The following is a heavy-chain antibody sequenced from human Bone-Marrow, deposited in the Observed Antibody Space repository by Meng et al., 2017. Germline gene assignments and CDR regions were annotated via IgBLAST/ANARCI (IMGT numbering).Heavy chain of an antibody. CDR3: AKNAVRGLDY. J-gene: IGHJ4*02. D-gene: IGHD3-10*01. CDR1: GFTFSSYG. Sequence: GESLKISCAASGFTFSSYGMHWVRQAPGKGLEWVAVIWYDGSNKYYADSVKGRFTISRDNSKNTLYLQMNSLRAEDTAVYYCAKNAVRGLDYWGQRTLVTVSS. V-gene: IGHV3-33*06. CDR2: IWYDGSNK.